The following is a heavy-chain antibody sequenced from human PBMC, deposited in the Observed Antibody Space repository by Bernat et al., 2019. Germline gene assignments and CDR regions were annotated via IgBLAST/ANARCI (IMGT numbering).Heavy chain of an antibody. CDR3: AREREGLWFGTFDF. CDR2: IWYDGSNK. D-gene: IGHD3-10*01. V-gene: IGHV3-33*01. CDR1: GFTFSSYG. Sequence: QVQLVESGGGVVQPGRSLRLSCAASGFTFSSYGMHWVRQAPGKGLEWVAVIWYDGSNKYYADSVKGRFTISRDNSKNTLYLQINSLRAEDTAVYYCAREREGLWFGTFDFWDQGTLVTVSS. J-gene: IGHJ4*02.